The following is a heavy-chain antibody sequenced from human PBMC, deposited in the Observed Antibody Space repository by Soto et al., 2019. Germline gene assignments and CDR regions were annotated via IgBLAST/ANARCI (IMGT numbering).Heavy chain of an antibody. CDR3: AKQGRYYYYGMDA. V-gene: IGHV5-10-1*01. J-gene: IGHJ6*02. CDR1: GYSFTYFW. CDR2: IDPGDSNT. Sequence: PGESLKISCQGSGYSFTYFWISWVRQMPGKGLEWMGRIDPGDSNTIYSPSLQGHVTISVDKSSSTSYLQWGSLKASDTAIYYCAKQGRYYYYGMDAWGQGTTVTVSS.